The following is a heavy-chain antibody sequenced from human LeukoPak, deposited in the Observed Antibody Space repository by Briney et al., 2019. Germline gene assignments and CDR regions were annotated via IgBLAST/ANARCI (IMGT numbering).Heavy chain of an antibody. CDR1: GFTFSSYG. Sequence: PGGSLRLSCAASGFTFSSYGMHWVRQAPGKGLEWVAVISYDGSNKYYADSVKGRFTISRDNPKNTLYLQMNSLRAEDTAVYYCAKDGVHDYWGQGTLVTVSS. CDR3: AKDGVHDY. V-gene: IGHV3-30*18. D-gene: IGHD3-16*01. CDR2: ISYDGSNK. J-gene: IGHJ4*02.